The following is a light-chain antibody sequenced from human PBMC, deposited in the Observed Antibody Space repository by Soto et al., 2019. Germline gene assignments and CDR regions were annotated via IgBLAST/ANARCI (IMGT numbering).Light chain of an antibody. Sequence: IVMTQSPATLSMSPGERTTLSCRASQSLNRDLAWYHQKPGQSPRLLIFGASIRATGIPARFSGSGSGTEFTLTIGSLQSEDCALYYCQQYNNWPGTFGQGTKVEI. CDR3: QQYNNWPGT. CDR1: QSLNRD. CDR2: GAS. J-gene: IGKJ1*01. V-gene: IGKV3-15*01.